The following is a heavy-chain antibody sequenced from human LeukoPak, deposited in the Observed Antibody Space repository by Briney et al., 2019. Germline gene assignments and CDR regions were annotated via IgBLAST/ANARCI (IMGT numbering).Heavy chain of an antibody. J-gene: IGHJ4*02. CDR3: ARRKGASLDY. Sequence: SETLSLTCTVSGGSISSYYWSWIRQPPGKGLEWIGDIYYSGSTNYNPSLKSRVTISVDTSKNQFSLKLISVTAADTAVYYCARRKGASLDYWGQGTLVTVSS. CDR2: IYYSGST. CDR1: GGSISSYY. V-gene: IGHV4-59*08. D-gene: IGHD3-16*01.